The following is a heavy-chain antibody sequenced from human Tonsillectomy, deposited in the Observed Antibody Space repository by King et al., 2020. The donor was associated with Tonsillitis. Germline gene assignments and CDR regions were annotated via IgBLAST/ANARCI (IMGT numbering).Heavy chain of an antibody. CDR2: IYYIGST. V-gene: IGHV4-59*08. D-gene: IGHD3-22*01. CDR3: ARLSQYYYDSSGYPLVDY. J-gene: IGHJ4*02. CDR1: GGSISSYY. Sequence: VQLQESGPGLVKPSETLSLTCTVSGGSISSYYWSWIRQPPGKGLEWIGYIYYIGSTNYNPSLKSRVTISVDTSKNQFSQKLSSVTAADTAVYYCARLSQYYYDSSGYPLVDYWGQGTLVTVSS.